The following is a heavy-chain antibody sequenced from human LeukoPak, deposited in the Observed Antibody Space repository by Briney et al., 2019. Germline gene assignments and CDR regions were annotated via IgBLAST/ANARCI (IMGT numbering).Heavy chain of an antibody. CDR3: ARDPSAYYFDY. CDR1: GGTFSSYA. CDR2: IIPIFGTA. Sequence: SVKVSCKASGGTFSSYAISWVRQAPGQGLEWMGGIIPIFGTANYAQKFQGRVTMTRDTSTSTVYMELSSLRSEDTAVYYCARDPSAYYFDYWGQGTLVTVSS. V-gene: IGHV1-69*05. J-gene: IGHJ4*02.